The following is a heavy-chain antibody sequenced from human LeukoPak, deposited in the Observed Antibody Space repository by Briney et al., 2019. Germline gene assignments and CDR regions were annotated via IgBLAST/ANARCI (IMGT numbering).Heavy chain of an antibody. Sequence: GGSLRLSCAASGFTFSSYWMHWVRKAPGKGLVWVSRINTDGSSTSYADSVKGRFTISRDNAKNTLYLQMNSLRAEDTAVYYCARDLFCSSTSCYAGGWFDPWGQGTLVTVSS. CDR2: INTDGSST. D-gene: IGHD2-2*01. V-gene: IGHV3-74*01. CDR1: GFTFSSYW. CDR3: ARDLFCSSTSCYAGGWFDP. J-gene: IGHJ5*02.